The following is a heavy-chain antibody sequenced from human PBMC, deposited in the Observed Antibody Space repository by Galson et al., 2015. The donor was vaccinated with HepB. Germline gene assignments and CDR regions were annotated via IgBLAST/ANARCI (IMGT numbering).Heavy chain of an antibody. CDR3: ARGPMVRGAETVDY. J-gene: IGHJ4*02. Sequence: SCKASGYTFTGYYMHWVRQAPGQGLEWMGWINPNSGGTNYAQKFQGRVTMTRDTSISTAYMELSRLRSDDTAVYYCARGPMVRGAETVDYWGQGTLVTVSS. CDR1: GYTFTGYY. V-gene: IGHV1-2*02. D-gene: IGHD3-10*01. CDR2: INPNSGGT.